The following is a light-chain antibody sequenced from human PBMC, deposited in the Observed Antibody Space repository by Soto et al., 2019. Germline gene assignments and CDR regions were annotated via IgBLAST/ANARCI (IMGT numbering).Light chain of an antibody. V-gene: IGKV1-27*01. J-gene: IGKJ4*01. CDR3: QKFSSDPFT. Sequence: DIQMTQSPSSLSASVGDRVTITCRASQRISNLLAWYQQRPGKLPKLLIYAASTLQPGVPSRFSGSGSGTDFTLTISSLQPEDVATYYCQKFSSDPFTFGGGTKVDIK. CDR1: QRISNL. CDR2: AAS.